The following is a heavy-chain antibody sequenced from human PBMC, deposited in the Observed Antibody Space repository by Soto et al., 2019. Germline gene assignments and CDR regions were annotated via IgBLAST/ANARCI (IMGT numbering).Heavy chain of an antibody. D-gene: IGHD3-10*01. Sequence: VGSLRLSCSASGFNFNSYTMNWGRQAPRKELEWVSSISRFSDNIYYADSVKGRFAISRANAENSVYLQMNSLRAEDTAVYYCARVGAYLGECEYFDYWGQGT. V-gene: IGHV3-21*06. CDR2: ISRFSDNI. CDR3: ARVGAYLGECEYFDY. CDR1: GFNFNSYT. J-gene: IGHJ4*02.